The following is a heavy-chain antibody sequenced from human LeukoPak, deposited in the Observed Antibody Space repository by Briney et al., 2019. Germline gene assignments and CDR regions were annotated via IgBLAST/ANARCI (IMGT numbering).Heavy chain of an antibody. CDR1: GFTFSSYA. CDR3: ARDSFPQVFIIVPPDY. V-gene: IGHV3-30*01. D-gene: IGHD3-3*01. J-gene: IGHJ4*02. CDR2: ISYDGSNK. Sequence: PGGSLRLSCAASGFTFSSYAMHWVRQAPGKGLEWVAVISYDGSNKYYADSVKGRFTISRDNSKNTLYLQMNSLRAEDTAVYYCARDSFPQVFIIVPPDYGGQEPRVPVP.